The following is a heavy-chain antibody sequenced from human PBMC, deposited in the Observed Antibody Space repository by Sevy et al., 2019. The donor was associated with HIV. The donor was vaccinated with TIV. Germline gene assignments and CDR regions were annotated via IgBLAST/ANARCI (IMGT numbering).Heavy chain of an antibody. Sequence: GGSLRLSCAASGFTFSSYGMHWVRQAPGKGLEWVAVISYDGSNKYYADSVKGRFTISRDNSKNTLYLQMNSLRAEDTAVYYCAKEGGSGCSGAAFDIWGQGTMVTVSS. CDR2: ISYDGSNK. V-gene: IGHV3-30*18. J-gene: IGHJ3*02. CDR1: GFTFSSYG. CDR3: AKEGGSGCSGAAFDI. D-gene: IGHD1-26*01.